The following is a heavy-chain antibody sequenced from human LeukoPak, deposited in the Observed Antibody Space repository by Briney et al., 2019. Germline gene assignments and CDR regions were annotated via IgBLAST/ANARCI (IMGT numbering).Heavy chain of an antibody. CDR2: IKSKTDGGTT. J-gene: IGHJ6*03. CDR3: AKDPYYYYYMDV. Sequence: GGSLRLSCAASGFTFSNAWMSWVRQAPGKGLEWVGRIKSKTDGGTTDYAAPVKGRFTISRDNSKNTLYLQMNSLGAEATAVYYCAKDPYYYYYMDVWGKGTTVTVSS. V-gene: IGHV3-15*01. CDR1: GFTFSNAW.